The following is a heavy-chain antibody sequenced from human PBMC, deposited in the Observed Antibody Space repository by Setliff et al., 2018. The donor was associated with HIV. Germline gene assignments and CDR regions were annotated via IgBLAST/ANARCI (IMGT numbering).Heavy chain of an antibody. J-gene: IGHJ4*02. Sequence: GPTLVNPTQTLTLTCTFSGFSLSTNGVGVGWIRQPPGKALEWLALIYWDADKRYSPSLKNRLTITKDTSKNQVLLTMTNMDPLDTATYYCAHNHLAVAGSHYFDYWGQGALVTVSS. CDR2: IYWDADK. CDR1: GFSLSTNGVG. CDR3: AHNHLAVAGSHYFDY. D-gene: IGHD6-19*01. V-gene: IGHV2-5*02.